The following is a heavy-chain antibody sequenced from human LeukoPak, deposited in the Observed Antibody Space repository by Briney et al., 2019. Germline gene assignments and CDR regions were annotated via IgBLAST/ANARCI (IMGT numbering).Heavy chain of an antibody. J-gene: IGHJ4*02. V-gene: IGHV2-70*01. CDR1: GFSLSTRGMC. Sequence: SGPALVNPTQTLTLTYTFSGFSLSTRGMCVSWIRQPPEKALEWLALIDWDDDKYYSTSLKTRLTISKDTSKNQVDLTMTNMDPVDTATYYCARIRSYDFWSGYYFFDYWGQGTLVTVSS. CDR2: IDWDDDK. CDR3: ARIRSYDFWSGYYFFDY. D-gene: IGHD3-3*01.